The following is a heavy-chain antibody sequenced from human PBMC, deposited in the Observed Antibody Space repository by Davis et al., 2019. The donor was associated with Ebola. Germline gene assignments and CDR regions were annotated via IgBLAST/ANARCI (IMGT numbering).Heavy chain of an antibody. V-gene: IGHV3-53*05. Sequence: GESLKISCAASGFTVSSNHMSWVRQAPGKGLEWVSVIYDHSTAYADSVRGRFIISRDKSNNTLYLDMNSLRVDDTAAYYCATTQWLREFDNWGQGTLVTVSS. CDR3: ATTQWLREFDN. D-gene: IGHD6-19*01. J-gene: IGHJ4*02. CDR1: GFTVSSNH. CDR2: IYDHST.